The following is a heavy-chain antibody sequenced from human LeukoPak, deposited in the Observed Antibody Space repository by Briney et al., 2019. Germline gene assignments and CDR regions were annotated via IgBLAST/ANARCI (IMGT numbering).Heavy chain of an antibody. V-gene: IGHV1-69*13. CDR1: GGTFSSYA. J-gene: IGHJ1*01. CDR2: IIPIFGTA. CDR3: ARGPHSGWYAAEYFQH. D-gene: IGHD6-19*01. Sequence: SVKVSCKASGGTFSSYAISWVRQAPGQGLEWMGGIIPIFGTANYAQKFQGRVTITADESTSTAYMELSSLRSEDTAVYYCARGPHSGWYAAEYFQHWGQGTLVTVSS.